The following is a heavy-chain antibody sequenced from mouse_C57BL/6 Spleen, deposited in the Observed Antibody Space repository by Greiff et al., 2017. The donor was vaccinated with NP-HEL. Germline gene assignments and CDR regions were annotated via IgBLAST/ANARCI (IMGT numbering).Heavy chain of an antibody. D-gene: IGHD2-3*01. CDR1: GYTFTSYG. CDR2: IYPRSGNT. CDR3: ARGDGYYGYFDV. J-gene: IGHJ1*03. V-gene: IGHV1-81*01. Sequence: QVHVKQSGAELARPGASVKLSCKASGYTFTSYGISWVKQRTGQGLEWIGEIYPRSGNTYYNEKFKGKATLTADKSSSTAYMELRSLTSEDSAVYFCARGDGYYGYFDVWGTGTTVTVSS.